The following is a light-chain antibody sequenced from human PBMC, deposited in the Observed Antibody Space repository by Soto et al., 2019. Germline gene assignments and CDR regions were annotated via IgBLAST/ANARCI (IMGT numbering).Light chain of an antibody. J-gene: IGKJ5*01. CDR2: DTS. CDR3: QQYYSTIA. V-gene: IGKV3-15*01. CDR1: QSVSSN. Sequence: EIVMTQSPATLSVSPGERVTLSCRASQSVSSNLAWYQQIPGQAPTLLIYDTSTRATGIPARFSGSGSGTDFTLTISSLQAEDVAVYYCQQYYSTIAFGQGTRLEIK.